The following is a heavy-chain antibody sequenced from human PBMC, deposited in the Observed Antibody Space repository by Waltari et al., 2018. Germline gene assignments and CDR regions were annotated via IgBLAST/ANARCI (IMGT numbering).Heavy chain of an antibody. CDR3: ARASAIRDYYGTLTAYEPFDY. CDR2: IHPGESNI. D-gene: IGHD4-17*01. Sequence: EVPLVQSGAEVKKPGESLKISCKDSEYSFNKDWIGWVRQVPGKGLKWMGIIHPGESNIRSSPSCKGHVTLSADKSISTAFWQWSSLKASDTAAYYCARASAIRDYYGTLTAYEPFDYWGQGTLVTVSS. J-gene: IGHJ4*02. CDR1: EYSFNKDW. V-gene: IGHV5-51*01.